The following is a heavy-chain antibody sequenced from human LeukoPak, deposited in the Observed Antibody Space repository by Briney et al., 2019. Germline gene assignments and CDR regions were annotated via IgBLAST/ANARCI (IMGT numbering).Heavy chain of an antibody. J-gene: IGHJ4*02. CDR1: GGSMSSYY. CDR2: IYYSGTT. V-gene: IGHV4-59*08. CDR3: ARRDSSVWYLDY. Sequence: PSETLSLTCTVSGGSMSSYYRSWIRQTPGKGLAWIGYIYYSGTTNYNPSLKSRVTISIDTSKNQFSLRVTSVTAADTAVYYCARRDSSVWYLDYWGQGTLVSVSS. D-gene: IGHD6-19*01.